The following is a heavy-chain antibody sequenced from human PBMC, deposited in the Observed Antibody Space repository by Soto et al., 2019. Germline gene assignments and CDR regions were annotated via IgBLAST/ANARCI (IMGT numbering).Heavy chain of an antibody. J-gene: IGHJ2*01. Sequence: EVQLLESGGGLVQPGGSLRLSCAASGFTFSSYAMSWVRQAPGKGLEWVSAISGSGGSTYYADSVKGRFTISRDNSKNTLYLQMNRLRAEDTAVYYCAKVMGGEPPYYDFWSGYYKTWYFDLWGRGTLVTVSS. V-gene: IGHV3-23*01. CDR3: AKVMGGEPPYYDFWSGYYKTWYFDL. CDR1: GFTFSSYA. D-gene: IGHD3-3*01. CDR2: ISGSGGST.